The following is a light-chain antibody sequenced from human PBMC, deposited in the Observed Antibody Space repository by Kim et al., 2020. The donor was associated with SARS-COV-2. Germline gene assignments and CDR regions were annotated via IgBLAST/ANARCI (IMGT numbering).Light chain of an antibody. V-gene: IGKV1-13*02. J-gene: IGKJ2*01. CDR1: QDISSA. CDR3: QQFKDLYT. Sequence: LSAAVGDRVTITCRASQDISSALAWYQQKPGEAPKLLIDDASSLISGVPSRFSGSGSGTDFTLTISSLQPEDFATYYCQQFKDLYTFGQGTKLEI. CDR2: DAS.